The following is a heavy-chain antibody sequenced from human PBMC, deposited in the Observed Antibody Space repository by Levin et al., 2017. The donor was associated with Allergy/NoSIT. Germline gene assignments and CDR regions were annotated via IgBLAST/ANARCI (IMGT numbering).Heavy chain of an antibody. CDR3: ARGSRTVTTGTSFDY. V-gene: IGHV3-21*01. J-gene: IGHJ4*02. D-gene: IGHD4-17*01. CDR1: GFTFSSYS. Sequence: LSLTCAASGFTFSSYSMNWVRQAPGKGLEWVSSISSSSTYIYYADSVKGRFTISRDNAKNSLYLQMNSLRAEDTAVYYCARGSRTVTTGTSFDYWGQGTLVTVSS. CDR2: ISSSSTYI.